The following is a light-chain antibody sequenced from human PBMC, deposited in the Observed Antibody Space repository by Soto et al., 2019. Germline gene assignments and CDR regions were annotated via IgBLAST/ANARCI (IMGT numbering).Light chain of an antibody. V-gene: IGKV3-20*01. CDR2: GVS. CDR3: QQYDGLPET. J-gene: IGKJ1*01. CDR1: QIIRSTF. Sequence: EIVFTQSPGTLSLSPGERATLSYTASQIIRSTFLAWYQQKPGQAPRLLIHGVSNRATGIPYRFSGSGSGTDFTLIISRLEPEDFAVYYCQQYDGLPETFGQGTKVDIK.